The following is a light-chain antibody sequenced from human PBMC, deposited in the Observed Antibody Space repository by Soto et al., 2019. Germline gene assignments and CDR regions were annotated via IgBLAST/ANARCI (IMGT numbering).Light chain of an antibody. CDR2: DAS. CDR3: QQYNSYSWT. V-gene: IGKV1-5*01. J-gene: IGKJ1*01. CDR1: QSISTW. Sequence: IRMSQSPSTLSAHVGDRVTITCRASQSISTWLAWYQQKPGKAPKLLIYDASSLESGVPSRFSGSGSGTEFTLTISSLQPDDFATYYCQQYNSYSWTFGQGTKV.